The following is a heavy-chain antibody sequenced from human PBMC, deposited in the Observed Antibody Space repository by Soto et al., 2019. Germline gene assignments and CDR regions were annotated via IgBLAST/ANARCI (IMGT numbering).Heavy chain of an antibody. V-gene: IGHV1-69*13. CDR2: IIPIFGTA. J-gene: IGHJ4*02. CDR1: GGTFSSYA. D-gene: IGHD2-15*01. CDR3: ARESYCSGGSCYFDY. Sequence: SVKVSCKASGGTFSSYAISWVRQAPGQGLEWMGGIIPIFGTANYAQKFQGRVTITADESTSTAYMELSSLRSEDTAVYFCARESYCSGGSCYFDYWGQGTLVTVSS.